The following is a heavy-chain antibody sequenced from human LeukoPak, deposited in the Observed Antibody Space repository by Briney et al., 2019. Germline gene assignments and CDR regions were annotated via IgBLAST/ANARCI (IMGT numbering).Heavy chain of an antibody. CDR3: ARDYYDSSGYYHPLDY. J-gene: IGHJ4*02. Sequence: SETLSLTCTVSGGSISSYYWSWIRQPAGKGLEWIGRIYTSGSTNYNPSLKSRVTMSVDTFKNQFSLKLSSVTAADTAVYYCARDYYDSSGYYHPLDYWGQGTLVTVSS. V-gene: IGHV4-4*07. CDR2: IYTSGST. D-gene: IGHD3-22*01. CDR1: GGSISSYY.